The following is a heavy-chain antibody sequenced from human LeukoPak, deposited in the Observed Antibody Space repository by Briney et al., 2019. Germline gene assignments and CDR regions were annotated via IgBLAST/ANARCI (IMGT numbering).Heavy chain of an antibody. D-gene: IGHD6-19*01. Sequence: ASVKVSCKASGYTFTSYGISWVRQAPGQGLEWMGWINPNSGGTNYAQKFQGRVTMTRDTSISTAYMELSRLRSDDTAVYYCARDLRDSSGWYNYWGQGTLVTVSS. J-gene: IGHJ4*02. CDR1: GYTFTSYG. V-gene: IGHV1-2*02. CDR2: INPNSGGT. CDR3: ARDLRDSSGWYNY.